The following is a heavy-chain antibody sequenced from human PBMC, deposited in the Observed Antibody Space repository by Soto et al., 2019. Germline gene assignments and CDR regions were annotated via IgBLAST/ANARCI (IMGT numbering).Heavy chain of an antibody. Sequence: GGSLRLSCAASGFTFSNYWMSWVRQAPGKGLEWVANIKEDGSEQYYVDSVKGRFTISRDNAKNSLYLQMNGLRAEDTAVYYCARDWNRLPLNWFDPWGQGTLVTVSS. CDR2: IKEDGSEQ. CDR3: ARDWNRLPLNWFDP. J-gene: IGHJ5*02. CDR1: GFTFSNYW. D-gene: IGHD1-1*01. V-gene: IGHV3-7*01.